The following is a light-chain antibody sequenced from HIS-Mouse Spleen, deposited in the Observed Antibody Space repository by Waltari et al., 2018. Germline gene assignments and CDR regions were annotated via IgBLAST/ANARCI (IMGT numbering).Light chain of an antibody. J-gene: IGKJ3*01. Sequence: DIVMTQSPLSLPVTPGEPASISSRSSQSLLHRNGYNYLDWYLQKPGQSPQLLIYLGSNRASGVPDRFSGSGSGTDFTLKISRVEAEDVGVYYCMQALQTPFTFGPGTKVDIK. CDR1: QSLLHRNGYNY. CDR3: MQALQTPFT. CDR2: LGS. V-gene: IGKV2-28*01.